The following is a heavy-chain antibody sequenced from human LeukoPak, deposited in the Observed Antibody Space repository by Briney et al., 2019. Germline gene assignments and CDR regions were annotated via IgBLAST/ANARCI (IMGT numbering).Heavy chain of an antibody. CDR3: ASFGQQLVRHIDY. V-gene: IGHV4-31*03. D-gene: IGHD6-13*01. J-gene: IGHJ4*02. CDR1: GGSISSGGYY. CDR2: IYYSGST. Sequence: PSETLSLTCTVSGGSISSGGYYWSWIRQHPGKGLEWIGYIYYSGSTYYNPSLKSRVTISVDTSKNQFSLKLSSVTAADTAVYYCASFGQQLVRHIDYWGQGTLVTVSS.